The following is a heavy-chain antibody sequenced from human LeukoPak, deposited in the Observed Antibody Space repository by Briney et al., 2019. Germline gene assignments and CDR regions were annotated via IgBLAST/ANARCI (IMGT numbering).Heavy chain of an antibody. CDR2: IGSAGDT. J-gene: IGHJ6*03. V-gene: IGHV3-13*01. CDR3: ARGGRKWDDYYYYYMDV. Sequence: GGSLRLSCAASGFVFSTYDMHWVRQAPGKGLEWVSFIGSAGDTYYPGSVKGRFTISRENAKNSLFLQMDNLRAGDTAVYYCARGGRKWDDYYYYYMDVWGKGTTVTVSS. D-gene: IGHD1-26*01. CDR1: GFVFSTYD.